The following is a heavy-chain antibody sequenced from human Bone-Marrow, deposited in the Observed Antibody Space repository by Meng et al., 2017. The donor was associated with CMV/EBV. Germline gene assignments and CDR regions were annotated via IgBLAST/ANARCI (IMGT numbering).Heavy chain of an antibody. CDR1: GGTFSSYA. CDR2: IIPIFGTA. V-gene: IGHV1-69*05. CDR3: ARSDSSSSYYYYGMDV. D-gene: IGHD6-6*01. Sequence: SVKVSCKASGGTFSSYAISWVRQAPGQGLEWMGGIIPIFGTANYAQKFQGRVTITTDESTSTAYMELSSLRSEDTAVYYCARSDSSSSYYYYGMDVWGQGTTVTVPS. J-gene: IGHJ6*02.